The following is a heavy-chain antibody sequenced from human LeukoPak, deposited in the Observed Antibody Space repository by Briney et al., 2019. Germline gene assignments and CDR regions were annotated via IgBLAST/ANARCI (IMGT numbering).Heavy chain of an antibody. Sequence: GGSLRLSCAASGFTFSSYDIHWVRQATGKGLEWVSGIGTAGEIYYPDSVKGRFTISRDNAKNPLYLQMNSLRVEDTAVYYCGRDYGDPWGQGTLVTVSS. V-gene: IGHV3-13*01. CDR3: GRDYGDP. D-gene: IGHD4-17*01. J-gene: IGHJ5*02. CDR2: IGTAGEI. CDR1: GFTFSSYD.